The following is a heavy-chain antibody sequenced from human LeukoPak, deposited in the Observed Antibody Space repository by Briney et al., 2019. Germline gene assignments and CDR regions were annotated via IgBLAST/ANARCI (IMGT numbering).Heavy chain of an antibody. Sequence: GSSVKVSCKASGGTFSNYAISWVRQAPGQGLDWMGGIIPSFGTANYSQKFQGRVTITADESTSTAYMELSSLRSEDTAIHYCARDPRTSGYSYGLGYWGQGTLVTVSS. D-gene: IGHD5-18*01. CDR1: GGTFSNYA. J-gene: IGHJ4*02. CDR2: IIPSFGTA. V-gene: IGHV1-69*01. CDR3: ARDPRTSGYSYGLGY.